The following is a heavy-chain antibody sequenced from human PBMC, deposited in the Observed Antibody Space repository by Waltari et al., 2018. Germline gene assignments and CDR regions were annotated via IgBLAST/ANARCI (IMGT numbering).Heavy chain of an antibody. V-gene: IGHV3-23*01. D-gene: IGHD3-10*01. CDR3: MKERDDAVLRGAPSY. CDR2: ISMSGDRT. J-gene: IGHJ4*02. Sequence: EVQVLDSGGHLVQPGGSLRVSCAASGFTFSSYAMTWVRQSPGKGLGWVCSISMSGDRTYYADSVKGRFTVSRDNSRNTVFLQMDRLRAEDTALYYCMKERDDAVLRGAPSYWGQGTLITVSS. CDR1: GFTFSSYA.